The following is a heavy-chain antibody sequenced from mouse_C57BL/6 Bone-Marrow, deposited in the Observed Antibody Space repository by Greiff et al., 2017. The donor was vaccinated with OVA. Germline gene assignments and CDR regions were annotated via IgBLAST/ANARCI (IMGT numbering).Heavy chain of an antibody. CDR1: GFTFSDYY. CDR3: ARDPNYYGSSYWYFDV. V-gene: IGHV5-16*01. D-gene: IGHD1-1*01. CDR2: INYDGSST. J-gene: IGHJ1*03. Sequence: EVKLVESEGGLVQPGSSMKLSCTASGFTFSDYYMAWVRQVPEKGLEWVANINYDGSSTYYLDSLKSRFIISRDNAKNILYLQMSSLKSDDTATYYCARDPNYYGSSYWYFDVWGTGTTVTVSS.